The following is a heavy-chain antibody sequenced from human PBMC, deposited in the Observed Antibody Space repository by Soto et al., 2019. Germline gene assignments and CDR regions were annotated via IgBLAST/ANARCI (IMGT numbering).Heavy chain of an antibody. CDR3: AKDLTITIFGVVYGMDV. V-gene: IGHV3-23*01. Sequence: HPGGSLRLSCAASGFTFSSYAMSWVRQAPGKRLEWVSAISGSGGSTYYADSVKGRFTISRDNSKNTLYLQMNSLRAEDTAVYYCAKDLTITIFGVVYGMDVWGQGTTVTVS. CDR2: ISGSGGST. D-gene: IGHD3-3*01. J-gene: IGHJ6*02. CDR1: GFTFSSYA.